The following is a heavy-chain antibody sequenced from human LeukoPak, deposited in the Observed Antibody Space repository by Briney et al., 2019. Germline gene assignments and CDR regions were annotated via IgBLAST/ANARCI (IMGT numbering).Heavy chain of an antibody. V-gene: IGHV3-23*01. J-gene: IGHJ4*02. CDR3: AKDSVGVAGPDY. CDR1: GFTFSMYA. Sequence: PGGSLRLSRAASGFTFSMYAMSWVRQAPGKGLEWVSVISVDGGGTYYADSVKGRFTISRDNSKSTLYLQMNSLRAEDTAVYYCAKDSVGVAGPDYCGQGSLVTVSS. CDR2: ISVDGGGT. D-gene: IGHD6-19*01.